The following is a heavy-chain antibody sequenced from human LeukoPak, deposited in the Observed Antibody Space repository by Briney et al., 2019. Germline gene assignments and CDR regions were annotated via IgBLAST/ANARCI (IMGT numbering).Heavy chain of an antibody. V-gene: IGHV3-33*01. D-gene: IGHD3-16*02. J-gene: IGHJ1*01. CDR2: IWFDRSEQ. Sequence: GGSLRLSCAASGFTFSTYAIHWVRQAPGKGLEWVAVIWFDRSEQYYADSVKGRLIISRDNSKSTSNLQLNSLRAEDTAVYYCAREGDSRWGELSPWGQGTLVTVSS. CDR1: GFTFSTYA. CDR3: AREGDSRWGELSP.